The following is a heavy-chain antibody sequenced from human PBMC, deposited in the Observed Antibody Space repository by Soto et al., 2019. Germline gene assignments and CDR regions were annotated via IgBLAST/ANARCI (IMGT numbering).Heavy chain of an antibody. CDR3: ARDGSEAARPVGY. CDR1: GFTFSSYW. CDR2: IKQDGSEK. Sequence: EVQLVESGGGLVQPGGSLRLSCAASGFTFSSYWMSWVRQAPGKGLEWVANIKQDGSEKYYVDSVKGRFTISRDNAKNSLDLQMNSLRAEDTAVYYWARDGSEAARPVGYWGQGTLVTVSS. V-gene: IGHV3-7*05. J-gene: IGHJ4*02. D-gene: IGHD6-6*01.